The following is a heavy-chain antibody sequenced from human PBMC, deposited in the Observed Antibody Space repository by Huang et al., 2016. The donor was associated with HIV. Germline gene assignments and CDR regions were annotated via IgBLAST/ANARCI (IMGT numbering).Heavy chain of an antibody. J-gene: IGHJ3*02. D-gene: IGHD3-22*01. Sequence: QLQLQGSGPGLVKPSETLSLTCTVSGGSITSSSYYWGWIRQPPGKGLEWVGSSYYSGSTDYHPSLKSRVTVSVDTSKNQFSLKLSSVTAADTAVYYCARHFSYYDSSGYTPWDAFDIWGQGTMVTVSS. CDR1: GGSITSSSYY. CDR3: ARHFSYYDSSGYTPWDAFDI. CDR2: SYYSGST. V-gene: IGHV4-39*01.